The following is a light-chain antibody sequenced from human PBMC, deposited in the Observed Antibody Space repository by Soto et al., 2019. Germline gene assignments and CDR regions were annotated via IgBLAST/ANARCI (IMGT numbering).Light chain of an antibody. Sequence: DIQMTQSPSTLSASVGDRVTITCRAGQSISNSLAWYQQKPGKAPKLLIYKASNLESGVPSRFSGRGSGTEFTLTISSLQPDDFATYYCQQYNSYSTFG. J-gene: IGKJ1*01. CDR2: KAS. CDR3: QQYNSYST. CDR1: QSISNS. V-gene: IGKV1-5*03.